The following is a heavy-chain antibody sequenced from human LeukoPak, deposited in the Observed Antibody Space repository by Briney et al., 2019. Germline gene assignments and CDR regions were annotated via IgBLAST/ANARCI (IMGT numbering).Heavy chain of an antibody. Sequence: PGGSLRLSCAASGFTFSSYAMSWVRQAPGKGLEWASAISGSGGSTYYADSVKGRFTISRDNSKNTLYLQMNSLRAEDTAVYYCAKDRGYCSGGSCPDYRGQGTLVTVSS. V-gene: IGHV3-23*01. CDR1: GFTFSSYA. CDR3: AKDRGYCSGGSCPDY. J-gene: IGHJ4*02. D-gene: IGHD2-15*01. CDR2: ISGSGGST.